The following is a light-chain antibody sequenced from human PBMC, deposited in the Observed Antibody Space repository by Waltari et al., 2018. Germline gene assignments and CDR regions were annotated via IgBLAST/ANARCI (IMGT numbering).Light chain of an antibody. CDR1: GSNIGNNF. J-gene: IGLJ2*01. V-gene: IGLV1-51*01. CDR3: GTWDTDLSVV. CDR2: DNN. Sequence: QSVFTQPPSVSAAPGQKVTITCSGTGSNIGNNFVSWYQQLPGTAPKLLIYDNNKRPSGIPDRFSGSKSGTSATLGITGLQTGDEADYYCGTWDTDLSVVFGGGTKLTVL.